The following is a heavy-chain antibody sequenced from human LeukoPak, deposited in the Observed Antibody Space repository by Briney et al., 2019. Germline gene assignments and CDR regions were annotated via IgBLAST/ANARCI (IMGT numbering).Heavy chain of an antibody. CDR3: ARDLRIAARYDYYYYYYMDV. J-gene: IGHJ6*03. V-gene: IGHV3-21*01. D-gene: IGHD6-6*01. CDR2: ISSSSSYI. Sequence: GGSLRLSCAASGFTFSSYSMNWVRQAPGKGLEWVSSISSSSSYIYYADSVKGRFTISRDNAKNSLYLQMNSLRAEDTAVYYCARDLRIAARYDYYYYYYMDVWGKGTTVTVSS. CDR1: GFTFSSYS.